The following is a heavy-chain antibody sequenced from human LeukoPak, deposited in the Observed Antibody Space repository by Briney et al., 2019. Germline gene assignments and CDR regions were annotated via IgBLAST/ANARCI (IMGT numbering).Heavy chain of an antibody. D-gene: IGHD3-22*01. CDR3: ARAPFYYDSSGYPYFDG. CDR2: ISGSGSST. CDR1: GFTFRNYA. V-gene: IGHV3-23*01. J-gene: IGHJ4*02. Sequence: PGGSLRLSCAASGFTFRNYAMSWVRQAPGKGLEWVSGISGSGSSTYYADSVKGRFTISRDNSKNTLYLQMNSLRAEDTALYYCARAPFYYDSSGYPYFDGWGQGTLVTVSS.